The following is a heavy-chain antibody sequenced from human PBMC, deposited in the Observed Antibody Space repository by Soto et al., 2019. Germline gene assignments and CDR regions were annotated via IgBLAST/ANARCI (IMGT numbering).Heavy chain of an antibody. CDR1: GYSFTSYW. CDR3: ASYCNNGVLCYYGMDV. CDR2: IDPSDSYT. Sequence: GESLKISRKGSGYSFTSYWISWVRQMPGKGLEWMGRIDPSDSYTNYSPSFQGHVTISADKSISTAYLQWSSLKASDTAMYYCASYCNNGVLCYYGMDVWGQGTTVTVSS. J-gene: IGHJ6*02. D-gene: IGHD2-8*01. V-gene: IGHV5-10-1*01.